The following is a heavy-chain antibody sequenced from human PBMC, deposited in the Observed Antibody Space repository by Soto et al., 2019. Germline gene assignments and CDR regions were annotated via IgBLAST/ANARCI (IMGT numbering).Heavy chain of an antibody. V-gene: IGHV2-26*01. Sequence: QVTLKESGPVLVKPTETLKLTCTVSGFSLSNARMGVSWIRQPPGKALEWLAHIFSNDEKSYSTSLKSRLTISKDNAKSQVVLTMTNIDPVDTATYYCARIRGLGIAVAAAEFDYWGQGTLVTVSS. CDR2: IFSNDEK. D-gene: IGHD6-19*01. CDR3: ARIRGLGIAVAAAEFDY. J-gene: IGHJ4*02. CDR1: GFSLSNARMG.